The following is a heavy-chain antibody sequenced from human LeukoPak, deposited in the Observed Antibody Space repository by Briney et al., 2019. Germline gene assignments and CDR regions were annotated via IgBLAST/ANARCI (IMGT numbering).Heavy chain of an antibody. J-gene: IGHJ4*02. CDR3: ARVPGDY. CDR2: ISSSNSLI. V-gene: IGHV3-21*01. Sequence: PGGSLRLSCAASGFTFRSYSMNWVRQAPGQGLGWVPSISSSNSLIYYADSVKGRFTISRDNSKNSLYLQMNSLRAEDTAVYYCARVPGDYWGQGTLVTVSS. CDR1: GFTFRSYS. D-gene: IGHD3-10*01.